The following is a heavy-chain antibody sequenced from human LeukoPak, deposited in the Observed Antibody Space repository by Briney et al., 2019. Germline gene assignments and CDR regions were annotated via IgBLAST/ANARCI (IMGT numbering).Heavy chain of an antibody. D-gene: IGHD3-10*01. CDR2: ISSSGSTI. V-gene: IGHV3-11*01. CDR1: GFTFSDYY. CDR3: ARVLLWFGHAPEGFEY. J-gene: IGHJ4*02. Sequence: GGSLRLSCAASGFTFSDYYMSWIRQAPGKGLEWDSYISSSGSTIYYADSVKGRFTISRDNAKNSLYLQMNSLRAEDTAVYYCARVLLWFGHAPEGFEYWGQGTLVTVSS.